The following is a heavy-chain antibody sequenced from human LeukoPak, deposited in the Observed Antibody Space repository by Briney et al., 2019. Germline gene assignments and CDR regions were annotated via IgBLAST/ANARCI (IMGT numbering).Heavy chain of an antibody. D-gene: IGHD3-3*01. CDR3: AREHHDFWSGTTYAFDN. V-gene: IGHV1-18*01. J-gene: IGHJ3*02. CDR1: GGTFSSYA. CDR2: ISANNGNT. Sequence: GASVKVSCKASGGTFSSYAISWVRQAPGQGLEWMGWISANNGNTKYAQKVQGRVTMTTDTFTNTAYMELRSLRSDDTAAYYCAREHHDFWSGTTYAFDNWGQGTMVTVSS.